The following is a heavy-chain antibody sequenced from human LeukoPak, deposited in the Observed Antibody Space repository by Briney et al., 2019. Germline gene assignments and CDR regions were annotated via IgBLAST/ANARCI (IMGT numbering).Heavy chain of an antibody. CDR3: ARSSRGYSYGPFDY. CDR2: IYYSGSI. CDR1: GGSISSYY. J-gene: IGHJ4*02. D-gene: IGHD5-18*01. V-gene: IGHV4-59*08. Sequence: SETLSLTRTVSGGSISSYYWNWIRQPPGKGLEWIGYIYYSGSINYNPSLKSRVTMSVDTSKNQFSLKLSSVTAADTAVYYCARSSRGYSYGPFDYWGQGALVTVSS.